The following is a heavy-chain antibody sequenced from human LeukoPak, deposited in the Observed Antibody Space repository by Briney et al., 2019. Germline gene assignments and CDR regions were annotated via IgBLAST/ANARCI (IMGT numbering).Heavy chain of an antibody. CDR2: IYHSAST. J-gene: IGHJ4*02. CDR3: ARGVTMVRGAAYFDY. V-gene: IGHV4-38-2*01. D-gene: IGHD3-10*01. CDR1: GYSISSGYY. Sequence: SESLSLTCAVSGYSISSGYYWGWIRQPPGKRLGWIGSIYHSASTYYNPSLKSRVTISVDTSKNQFSLKLRSVTDADTDVYYCARGVTMVRGAAYFDYWGQGTLVTVSS.